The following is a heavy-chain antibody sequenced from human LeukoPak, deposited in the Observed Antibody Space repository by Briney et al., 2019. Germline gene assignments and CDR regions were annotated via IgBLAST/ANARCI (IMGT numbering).Heavy chain of an antibody. V-gene: IGHV4-30-2*01. CDR1: GGSISSGDYY. D-gene: IGHD6-6*01. Sequence: SETLSLTCTVSGGSISSGDYYWSWIRQPPGKGLEWIGYIYHSGSTYYNPSLKSRVTISVDMSKNQFSLKLSSVTAADTAVYYCAGGQLAIYYFDYWGQGTLVAVSS. CDR2: IYHSGST. J-gene: IGHJ4*02. CDR3: AGGQLAIYYFDY.